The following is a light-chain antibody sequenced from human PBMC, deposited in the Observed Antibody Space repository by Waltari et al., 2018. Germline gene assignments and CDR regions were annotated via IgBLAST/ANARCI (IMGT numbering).Light chain of an antibody. CDR1: SSDVGSYNL. CDR2: EGS. Sequence: HSALTQPASVSGSPGQSITISCTGASSDVGSYNLVSWYQQYPGKAPKLIIYEGSKRPPGVSHRFSGSKSGNTGSLTISGLQVEDEADYYCCSFAGSNTYVLGTGTKVSVL. J-gene: IGLJ1*01. CDR3: CSFAGSNTYV. V-gene: IGLV2-23*01.